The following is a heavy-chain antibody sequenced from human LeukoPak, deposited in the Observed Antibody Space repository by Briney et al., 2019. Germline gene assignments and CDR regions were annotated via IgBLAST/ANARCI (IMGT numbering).Heavy chain of an antibody. J-gene: IGHJ5*02. V-gene: IGHV3-23*01. D-gene: IGHD2-8*01. CDR2: ISIRGDGT. CDR3: ARDIVPRFDP. CDR1: GFIFTNYA. Sequence: GGSLRLSCAASGFIFTNYAMNWVRRAPGKGLEWVSSISIRGDGTYYADSVRGRFSISRDNSKNTLYLQMNSLRAEDTAVYYCARDIVPRFDPWGQGTLVTVSS.